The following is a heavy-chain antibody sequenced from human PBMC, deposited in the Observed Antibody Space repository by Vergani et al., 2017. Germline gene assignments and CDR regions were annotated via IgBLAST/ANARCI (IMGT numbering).Heavy chain of an antibody. CDR1: GGSISSYY. D-gene: IGHD4-23*01. V-gene: IGHV4-59*12. CDR3: ARERDGGYSDY. CDR2: IYYSGST. Sequence: QVQLQESGPGLVKPSETLSLTCTVSGGSISSYYWSWIRQPQGKGLEWIGYIYYSGSTNYNPSLKRRVTISVDTSKNQFALKLSSVTAADTAVYYCARERDGGYSDYWGQGTLVTVSS. J-gene: IGHJ4*02.